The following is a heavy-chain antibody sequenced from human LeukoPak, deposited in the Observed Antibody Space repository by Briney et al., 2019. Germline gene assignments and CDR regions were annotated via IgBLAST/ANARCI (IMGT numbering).Heavy chain of an antibody. CDR2: ISAYNGNT. CDR1: GYTFTSYG. V-gene: IGHV1-18*01. J-gene: IGHJ2*01. Sequence: ASVKVSCKASGYTFTSYGISWVRQAPGQGLEWMGWISAYNGNTNYARKLQGRVTMTTDTSTGTAYMELRSLRSDDTAVYYCARDHRALYSGGWLPTYDYWYFDLWGRGTLVTVSS. D-gene: IGHD6-19*01. CDR3: ARDHRALYSGGWLPTYDYWYFDL.